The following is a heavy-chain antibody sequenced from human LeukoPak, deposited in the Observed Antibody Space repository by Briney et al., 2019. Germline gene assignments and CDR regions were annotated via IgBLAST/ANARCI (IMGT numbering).Heavy chain of an antibody. CDR3: ARDKAAGWFDP. V-gene: IGHV3-21*01. Sequence: GGSLRLSCAASGFTFSSYSMNWVRQAPGKGPEWVSSISSSSSYIYYADSVKGRFTISRDNAKNSLYLQMNSLRAEDTAVYYCARDKAAGWFDPWGQGTLVTVSS. J-gene: IGHJ5*02. CDR2: ISSSSSYI. CDR1: GFTFSSYS. D-gene: IGHD6-25*01.